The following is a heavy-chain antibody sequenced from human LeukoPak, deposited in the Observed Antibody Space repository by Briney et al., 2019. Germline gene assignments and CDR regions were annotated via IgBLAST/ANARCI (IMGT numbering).Heavy chain of an antibody. CDR2: IYYSGTT. J-gene: IGHJ4*02. Sequence: ESGPVLVKPTETLTLTCTVSGFSLSNARMGVSWIRQPPGKGLEWIGSIYYSGTTHYNPSLKSRVTIAVDTSKNQFSLKLIFVTAADTAVYYCARGTLYSGWSYYLDYWGQGTLVTVSS. CDR3: ARGTLYSGWSYYLDY. D-gene: IGHD6-19*01. CDR1: GFSLSNARMG. V-gene: IGHV4-39*07.